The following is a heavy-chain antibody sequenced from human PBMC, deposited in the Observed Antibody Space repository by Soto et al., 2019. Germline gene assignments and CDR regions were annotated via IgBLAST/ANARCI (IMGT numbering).Heavy chain of an antibody. CDR3: ARHGSQYSSSWYDYYGMDV. D-gene: IGHD6-13*01. J-gene: IGHJ6*02. CDR1: GYSFTSYW. CDR2: IYPGDSDT. Sequence: GESLKISCKGSGYSFTSYWICWVRQMPGKGLEWMGIIYPGDSDTRYSPSFQGQVTISADKSISTAYLQWSSLKASDTAMYYCARHGSQYSSSWYDYYGMDVWGQGTKVTVSS. V-gene: IGHV5-51*01.